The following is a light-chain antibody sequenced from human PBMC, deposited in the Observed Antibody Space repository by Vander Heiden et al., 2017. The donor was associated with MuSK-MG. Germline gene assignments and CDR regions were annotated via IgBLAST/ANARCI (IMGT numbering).Light chain of an antibody. Sequence: QSALTQPRSVSGSPGQSVTISCTGTSSDVGTYNYVSWDQQHPGRAPKLTIYDVSKRPSGVPDRFSGSKSGNTASLTISGLRAEDEADYYCCSYAGSFTYVFGTGTTVTVL. J-gene: IGLJ1*01. CDR2: DVS. CDR3: CSYAGSFTYV. V-gene: IGLV2-11*01. CDR1: SSDVGTYNY.